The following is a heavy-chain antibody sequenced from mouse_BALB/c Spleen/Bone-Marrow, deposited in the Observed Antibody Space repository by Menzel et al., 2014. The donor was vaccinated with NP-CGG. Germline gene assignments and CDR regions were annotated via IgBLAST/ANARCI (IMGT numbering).Heavy chain of an antibody. V-gene: IGHV4-1*02. J-gene: IGHJ3*01. Sequence: EVQGVESGGGLVQPGGSLKLSCAASGFDFSRYWMSWVRQAPGKGLEWVGEINPDSSTINYTPSLKDKFIISRDNAKNTLYLQMSEVRSEDTALYYCARLGYYGSYAYWGQGTLVTVSA. CDR2: INPDSSTI. CDR3: ARLGYYGSYAY. D-gene: IGHD1-1*01. CDR1: GFDFSRYW.